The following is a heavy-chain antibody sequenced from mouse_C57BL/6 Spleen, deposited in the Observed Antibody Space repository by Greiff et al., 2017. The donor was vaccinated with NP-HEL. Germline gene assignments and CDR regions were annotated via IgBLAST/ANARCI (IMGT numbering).Heavy chain of an antibody. J-gene: IGHJ1*03. CDR3: ARAGTTARYFDV. V-gene: IGHV1-39*01. CDR2: INPNYGTT. CDR1: GYSFTDYN. Sequence: EVQLQQSGPELVKPGASVKISCKASGYSFTDYNMNWVKQSNGKSLEWIGVINPNYGTTSYNQKFKGKATLTVGQSSSTAYMQLTSLTSEDSAVYSCARAGTTARYFDVWGTGTTVNVAS. D-gene: IGHD1-2*01.